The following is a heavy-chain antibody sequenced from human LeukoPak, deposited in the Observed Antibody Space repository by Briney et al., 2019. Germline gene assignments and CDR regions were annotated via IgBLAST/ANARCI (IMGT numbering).Heavy chain of an antibody. CDR3: ARVVGATTFDY. Sequence: SETLSLTCTVSGYSISSGYYWGWIRQPPGKGLEWIGSIYHSESTYYNPSLKSRVTISVDTSKNQFSLKLSSVTAADTAVYYCARVVGATTFDYWGQGTLVTVSS. V-gene: IGHV4-38-2*02. D-gene: IGHD1-26*01. CDR1: GYSISSGYY. CDR2: IYHSEST. J-gene: IGHJ4*02.